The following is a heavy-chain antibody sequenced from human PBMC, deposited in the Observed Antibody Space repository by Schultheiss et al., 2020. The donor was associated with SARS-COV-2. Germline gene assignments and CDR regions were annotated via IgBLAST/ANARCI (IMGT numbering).Heavy chain of an antibody. CDR3: ARGGSTAPYYYYGMDV. CDR1: GYTFTSYD. J-gene: IGHJ6*02. D-gene: IGHD2-21*02. Sequence: ASVKVSCKASGYTFTSYDINWVRQATGQGLEWMGWMNPNSGGTNYAQKFQGRVTMTRDTSISTAYMELSSLRSEDTAVYYCARGGSTAPYYYYGMDVWGQGTTVTVSS. CDR2: MNPNSGGT. V-gene: IGHV1-8*01.